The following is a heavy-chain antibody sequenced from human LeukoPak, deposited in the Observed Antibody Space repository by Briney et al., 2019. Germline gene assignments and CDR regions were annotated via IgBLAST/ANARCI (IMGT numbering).Heavy chain of an antibody. J-gene: IGHJ4*02. CDR2: MNPNSGNT. D-gene: IGHD2-15*01. V-gene: IGHV1-8*01. Sequence: GASVKVSCKASGYTFTSYDINWVRQATGQGLEWMGWMNPNSGNTDYAQKLQGRVTMTTDTSTSTAYMELRSLRSDDTAVYYCAAPYCSGGSCGFDYWGQGTLVTVSS. CDR1: GYTFTSYD. CDR3: AAPYCSGGSCGFDY.